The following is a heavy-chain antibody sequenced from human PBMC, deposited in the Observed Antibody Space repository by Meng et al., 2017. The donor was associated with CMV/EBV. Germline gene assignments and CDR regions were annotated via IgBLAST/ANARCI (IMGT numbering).Heavy chain of an antibody. Sequence: GGSLSLSCAASGCTFSSYSMNWVRQAPGKGLEWVSSISSSSSYIYYANSVKGRFTISRDNAKNSLYLQMNSLRAEDTAVYYCARVEVPSGQPHYYDSSGYYLKGLLDYWGQGTLVTVSS. D-gene: IGHD3-22*01. CDR2: ISSSSSYI. V-gene: IGHV3-21*01. CDR1: GCTFSSYS. CDR3: ARVEVPSGQPHYYDSSGYYLKGLLDY. J-gene: IGHJ4*02.